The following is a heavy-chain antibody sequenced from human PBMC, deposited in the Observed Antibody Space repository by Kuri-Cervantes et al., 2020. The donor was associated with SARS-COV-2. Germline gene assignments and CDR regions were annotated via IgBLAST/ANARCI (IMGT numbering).Heavy chain of an antibody. V-gene: IGHV4-34*01. CDR2: INHSGST. D-gene: IGHD6-19*01. CDR1: GGSSSGYY. Sequence: SETLSLTCAVYGGSSSGYYWSWIRQPPGKGLEWIGEINHSGSTNYNPSLKNRVTISVDTSKNQFSLKLGSLRSEDTAVYYCARLAGSGWFPDAFDIWGQGTMVTVSS. CDR3: ARLAGSGWFPDAFDI. J-gene: IGHJ3*02.